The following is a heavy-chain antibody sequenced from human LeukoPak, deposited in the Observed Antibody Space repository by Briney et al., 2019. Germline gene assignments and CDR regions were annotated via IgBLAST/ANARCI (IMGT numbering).Heavy chain of an antibody. CDR2: IYYNGNT. CDR1: GGSISSGGYY. J-gene: IGHJ4*02. D-gene: IGHD1-1*01. CDR3: ARRDTTQGYFDY. Sequence: KPSETLSLTCAVSGGSISSGGYYWSWIRQTPGKGLEWIGYIYYNGNTFDNPSLKSRVTLLRDTSKNQFSLKLSSVTVADTAVYYCARRDTTQGYFDYWGQGTLVTVSS. V-gene: IGHV4-31*11.